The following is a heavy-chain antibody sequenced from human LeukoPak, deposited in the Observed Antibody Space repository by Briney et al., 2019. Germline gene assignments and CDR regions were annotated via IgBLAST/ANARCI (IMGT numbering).Heavy chain of an antibody. J-gene: IGHJ4*02. CDR1: GGSISNY. Sequence: SETLSLTCTVSGGSISNYWSWIRQPPGKGLEWIGYIYYSGSTNYNPSLKSRVTISVDTSKNQFSLKLSSVTAADTAVYYCARSEWELPYYFDYWGQGTLATVSS. V-gene: IGHV4-59*08. D-gene: IGHD1-26*01. CDR3: ARSEWELPYYFDY. CDR2: IYYSGST.